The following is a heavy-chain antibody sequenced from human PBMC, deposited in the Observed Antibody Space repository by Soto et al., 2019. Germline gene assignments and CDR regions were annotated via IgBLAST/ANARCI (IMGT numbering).Heavy chain of an antibody. CDR1: GFSLSTSGVS. D-gene: IGHD6-13*01. CDR3: AHRRIAADVDH. Sequence: QITLKESGPTLVKPTQTLTLTCTFSGFSLSTSGVSVGWIRQPPGKALECLALIYWDDDKRYSPSLKNSLTITKDTAKNQVVHTMTNMDPVDTGTYYCAHRRIAADVDHWGQGTLVTVSS. J-gene: IGHJ4*02. CDR2: IYWDDDK. V-gene: IGHV2-5*02.